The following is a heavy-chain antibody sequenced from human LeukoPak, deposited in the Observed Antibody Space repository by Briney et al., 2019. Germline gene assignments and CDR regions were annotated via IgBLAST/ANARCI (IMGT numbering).Heavy chain of an antibody. Sequence: PGGSLRLSCAASGFTFSSYAMSWVRQAPGKGLEWVSAISGSGGSTYYADSVKGRFTISRDNSKNTLYLQMNSLRAEDTAVYYCANRDGRWLQKQYDRPFDYWGQGTLVTVSS. CDR1: GFTFSSYA. D-gene: IGHD5-24*01. CDR2: ISGSGGST. V-gene: IGHV3-23*01. J-gene: IGHJ4*02. CDR3: ANRDGRWLQKQYDRPFDY.